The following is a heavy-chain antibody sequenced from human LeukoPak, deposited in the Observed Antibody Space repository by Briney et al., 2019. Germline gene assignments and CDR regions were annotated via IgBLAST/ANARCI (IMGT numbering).Heavy chain of an antibody. V-gene: IGHV3-48*02. Sequence: GGSLRLSCAASGFILSSYSMNWVRQAPGKGLEWVSYIRSSDSTISYADSVKGRFTISSDNAKNSLYLQMNSLRDEDTAVYYCARDWAYSFDYWGQGTLVTVSS. CDR3: ARDWAYSFDY. CDR1: GFILSSYS. D-gene: IGHD2-15*01. CDR2: IRSSDSTI. J-gene: IGHJ4*02.